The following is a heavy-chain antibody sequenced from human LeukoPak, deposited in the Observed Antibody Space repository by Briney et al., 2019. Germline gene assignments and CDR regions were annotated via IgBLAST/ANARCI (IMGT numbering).Heavy chain of an antibody. Sequence: GGSLRLSCAASGFAFSGDNMNWVRQAPGKGLEWASFIGTSGSYIKYADSVKGRFTISRGNAKNSLYLQMNSLRAEDTAMYFCARDRAIDIRAYDIWGQGTMVTVSS. V-gene: IGHV3-21*01. J-gene: IGHJ3*02. CDR3: ARDRAIDIRAYDI. D-gene: IGHD5-12*01. CDR1: GFAFSGDN. CDR2: IGTSGSYI.